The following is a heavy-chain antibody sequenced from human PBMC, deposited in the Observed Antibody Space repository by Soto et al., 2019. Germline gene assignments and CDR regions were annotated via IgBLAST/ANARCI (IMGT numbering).Heavy chain of an antibody. Sequence: SETLSLTCTVSGGSISGYYWSWIRQSPGKGLEWIGDIYCNGNTNYNPFLKSRVTISLDTSKNQFSLKLTSVTAADTAVYYCGRIGQWLVGSFASYAFDLWGQGTMVTVSS. CDR1: GGSISGYY. CDR2: IYCNGNT. J-gene: IGHJ3*01. D-gene: IGHD6-19*01. CDR3: GRIGQWLVGSFASYAFDL. V-gene: IGHV4-59*01.